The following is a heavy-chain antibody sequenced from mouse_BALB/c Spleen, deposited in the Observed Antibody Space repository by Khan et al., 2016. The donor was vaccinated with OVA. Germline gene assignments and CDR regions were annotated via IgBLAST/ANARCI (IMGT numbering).Heavy chain of an antibody. V-gene: IGHV1-5*01. CDR1: GYTFTNYW. CDR3: ARNGFGNYEIWDY. CDR2: IFPGNSDT. D-gene: IGHD2-1*01. J-gene: IGHJ2*01. Sequence: IQLVQSGTVLARPGASVKMSCKASGYTFTNYWMHWVKQRPGQGLEWIGTIFPGNSDTNYNQKFTGKAKLTAVTSTSTAYMELSSLTNEDSAVSYCARNGFGNYEIWDYWGQGTTLTVSS.